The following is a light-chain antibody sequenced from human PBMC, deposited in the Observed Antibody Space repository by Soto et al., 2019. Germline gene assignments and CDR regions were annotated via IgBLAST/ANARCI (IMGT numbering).Light chain of an antibody. V-gene: IGLV1-51*01. CDR2: DKN. Sequence: QSVLTQPPSVSAAPGQKVIISCSGSSSNIGSNYVSWYQQLPGTAPKLLISDKNERPSGIPDRFSASKSGTSATLGITGLQTGDEADYYCGAWDHVLNDGVFGGGTKLTVL. J-gene: IGLJ3*02. CDR1: SSNIGSNY. CDR3: GAWDHVLNDGV.